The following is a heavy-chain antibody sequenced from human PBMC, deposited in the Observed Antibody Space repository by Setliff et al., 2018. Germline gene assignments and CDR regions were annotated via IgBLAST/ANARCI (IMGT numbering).Heavy chain of an antibody. CDR2: IFTSGST. D-gene: IGHD2-21*01. CDR1: GGSISSGSYY. CDR3: ARVALVVVIRNAFDI. J-gene: IGHJ3*02. V-gene: IGHV4-61*02. Sequence: SETLSLTCTVSGGSISSGSYYWSWIRQPAGKGLEWTGRIFTSGSTNYNPSLKSRVTISVDTSKNQFSLKLSSVTAADTAVYYCARVALVVVIRNAFDILGQGTMVTVSS.